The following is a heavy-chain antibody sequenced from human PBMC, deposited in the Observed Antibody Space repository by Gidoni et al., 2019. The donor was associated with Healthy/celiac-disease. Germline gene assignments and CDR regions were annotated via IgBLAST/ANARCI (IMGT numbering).Heavy chain of an antibody. CDR2: ISWNSGSI. J-gene: IGHJ4*02. Sequence: EVQLVESGGGLVQPGRSLRLSCAASGFTFDDYAMHWVRQAPGKGLEWVSGISWNSGSIGYADSVKGRFTISRDNAKNSLYLQMNSLRAEDTALYYCAKAHSGSWGNYFDYWGQGTLVTVSS. CDR1: GFTFDDYA. D-gene: IGHD1-26*01. V-gene: IGHV3-9*01. CDR3: AKAHSGSWGNYFDY.